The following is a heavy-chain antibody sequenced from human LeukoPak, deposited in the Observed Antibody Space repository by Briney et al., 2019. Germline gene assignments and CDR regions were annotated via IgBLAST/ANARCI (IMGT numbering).Heavy chain of an antibody. CDR3: AKADYGDPPGAFDI. V-gene: IGHV3-33*06. D-gene: IGHD4-17*01. CDR2: IWYDGSNK. Sequence: GRSLRLSCAASGFTFSSYGMHWVRQAPGKGLEWEAVIWYDGSNKYYADSVKGRFTISRDNSKNTLYLQMNSLRAEDTAVYYCAKADYGDPPGAFDIWGQGTMVTVSS. J-gene: IGHJ3*02. CDR1: GFTFSSYG.